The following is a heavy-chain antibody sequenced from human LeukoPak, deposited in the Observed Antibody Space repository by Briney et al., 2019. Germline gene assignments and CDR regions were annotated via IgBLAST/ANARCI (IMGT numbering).Heavy chain of an antibody. CDR3: ARAEVTNWNLDY. V-gene: IGHV3-30*04. CDR1: GFTFSSYA. D-gene: IGHD1-1*01. Sequence: PGGSLRLSCAASGFTFSSYAMHWVRQAPGKGLEWVAVISYDGSNKYYADSVKGRFTISRDNSKNTLYLQMNSLRAEDTAVYYCARAEVTNWNLDYWGQGTLVTVSS. CDR2: ISYDGSNK. J-gene: IGHJ4*02.